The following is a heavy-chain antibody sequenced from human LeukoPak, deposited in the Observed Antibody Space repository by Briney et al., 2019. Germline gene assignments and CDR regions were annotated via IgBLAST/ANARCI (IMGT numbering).Heavy chain of an antibody. D-gene: IGHD6-13*01. CDR1: GGSISSSSYY. CDR2: IYYSGST. Sequence: SETLSLTCTVSGGSISSSSYYWGWIRQPPGKGLEWIGSIYYSGSTYSNPSLKSRVTISVDTSKNQFSLKLSSVTAADTAVYYCARDGPSDSSSWYRRFDYWGQGTLVTVSS. J-gene: IGHJ4*02. CDR3: ARDGPSDSSSWYRRFDY. V-gene: IGHV4-39*07.